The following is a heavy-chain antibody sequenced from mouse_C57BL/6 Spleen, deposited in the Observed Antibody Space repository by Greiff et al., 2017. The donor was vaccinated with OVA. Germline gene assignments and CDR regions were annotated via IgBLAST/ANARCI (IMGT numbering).Heavy chain of an antibody. CDR3: ARETTVVTPYFDV. Sequence: QVQLQQSGAELVKPGASVKISCKASGYAFSSYWMNWVKQRPGKGLEWIGQIYPGDGDTNYNGKFKGKATLTADKSSSTAYMQLSSLTSEDSAVYFCARETTVVTPYFDVWGTGTTVTFSS. D-gene: IGHD1-1*01. V-gene: IGHV1-80*01. J-gene: IGHJ1*03. CDR2: IYPGDGDT. CDR1: GYAFSSYW.